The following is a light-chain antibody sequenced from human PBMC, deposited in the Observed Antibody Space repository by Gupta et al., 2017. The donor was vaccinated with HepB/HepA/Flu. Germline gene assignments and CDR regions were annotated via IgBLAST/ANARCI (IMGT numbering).Light chain of an antibody. V-gene: IGLV1-44*01. Sequence: QTVLTQSPSASGHAGPRVTISCYGSRSNIGSYRVNWYQPFPGTAPKVFMYRSKQRPSGVPDRFSGSKSGTSASLAIGGLQSEDEADYYCATWDDNLNGVVFGGGTKLTVL. J-gene: IGLJ3*02. CDR3: ATWDDNLNGVV. CDR2: RSK. CDR1: RSNIGSYR.